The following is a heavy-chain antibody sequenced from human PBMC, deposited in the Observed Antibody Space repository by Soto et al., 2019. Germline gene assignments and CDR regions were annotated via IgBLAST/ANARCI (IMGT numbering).Heavy chain of an antibody. J-gene: IGHJ4*02. CDR1: GGTFSSYT. D-gene: IGHD6-13*01. CDR2: IIPILGIA. Sequence: QVQLVQSGAEVKKPGSSVKVSCKASGGTFSSYTISWVRQAPGQGLEWMGRIIPILGIANYAQKFQGRVTITADKSTSTAYMELSSLRSEDTAVYYCARDGRQLEQYYFDYWGQGTLVTVSS. V-gene: IGHV1-69*08. CDR3: ARDGRQLEQYYFDY.